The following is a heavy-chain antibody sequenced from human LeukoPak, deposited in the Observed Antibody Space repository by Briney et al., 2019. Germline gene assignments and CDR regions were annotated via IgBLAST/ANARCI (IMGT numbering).Heavy chain of an antibody. Sequence: GGSLRLSCAASGFTFSSYAMSWVRQAPGKGLEWVSAISGSGGSTYYADSVKGRFTISRDNSKNTLYLQMNSLRAEDTAVYYCAKVGRDYYDSSGPPETWGQGTLVTVSS. CDR2: ISGSGGST. V-gene: IGHV3-23*01. CDR1: GFTFSSYA. CDR3: AKVGRDYYDSSGPPET. J-gene: IGHJ5*02. D-gene: IGHD3-22*01.